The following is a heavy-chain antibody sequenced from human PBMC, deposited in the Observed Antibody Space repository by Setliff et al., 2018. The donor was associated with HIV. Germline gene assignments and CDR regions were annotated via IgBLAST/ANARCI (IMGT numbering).Heavy chain of an antibody. J-gene: IGHJ5*02. CDR1: GGSISSDKW. CDR2: IYHSGST. D-gene: IGHD3-10*01. Sequence: SETLSLTCTVSGGSISSDKWWDWVRQPPGKGLEWIGEIYHSGSTNYSPSLKSRVTMSVDKSKKQFSLKLKSMAAADTAVYYCARLHTDYGSWYFDAWGPGTLVTVSS. CDR3: ARLHTDYGSWYFDA. V-gene: IGHV4-4*02.